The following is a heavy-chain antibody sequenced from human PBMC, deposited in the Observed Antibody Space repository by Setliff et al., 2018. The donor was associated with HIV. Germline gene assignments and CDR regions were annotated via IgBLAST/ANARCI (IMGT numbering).Heavy chain of an antibody. CDR2: IYDSGAT. Sequence: SETMSRTCTGAGECLGSSTYYWGWVRQPPGKGLEWIGWIYDSGATKYNPSLKSRATISLETSKMQFSLKLNSVSAADTAVYYCARQPYDSRSFGWFDPWGQGTLVTVSS. CDR1: GECLGSSTYY. V-gene: IGHV4-39*01. J-gene: IGHJ5*02. CDR3: ARQPYDSRSFGWFDP. D-gene: IGHD3-10*01.